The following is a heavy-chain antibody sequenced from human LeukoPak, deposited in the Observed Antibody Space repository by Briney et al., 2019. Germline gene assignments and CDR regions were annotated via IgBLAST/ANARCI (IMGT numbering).Heavy chain of an antibody. CDR3: ATGAVAGGY. Sequence: GGSLRLSCAASGFTFTNYSVHWVRQAPGKGPEWHSYISSSSRTVLYADSVKGRFTISRDNAKKSLYLQMNSLRVEDTAIYYCATGAVAGGYWGRGTLVTVSS. D-gene: IGHD3-16*01. CDR1: GFTFTNYS. J-gene: IGHJ4*02. CDR2: ISSSSRTV. V-gene: IGHV3-48*04.